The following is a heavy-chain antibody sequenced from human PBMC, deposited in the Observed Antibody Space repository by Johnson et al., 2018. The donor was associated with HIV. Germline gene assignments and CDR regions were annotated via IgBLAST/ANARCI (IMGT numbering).Heavy chain of an antibody. D-gene: IGHD5-18*01. J-gene: IGHJ3*02. Sequence: QVQLVESGGGVVQPGRSLRLSCAASGFTFSSYAMHWVRQAPGQGLEWVAVISYDGGNKYYADSVKGRFTISRDNSKNTLYLQMNSLRVEDTAVYYCARDHGQLWLLPAFDIWGQGTMVTVSS. CDR2: ISYDGGNK. CDR1: GFTFSSYA. CDR3: ARDHGQLWLLPAFDI. V-gene: IGHV3-30*04.